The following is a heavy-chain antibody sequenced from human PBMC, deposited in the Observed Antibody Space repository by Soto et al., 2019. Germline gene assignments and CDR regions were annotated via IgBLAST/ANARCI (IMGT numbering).Heavy chain of an antibody. CDR2: ISAYNGNT. CDR1: GYTFTSYG. V-gene: IGHV1-18*04. CDR3: ASLRNPGGGMDV. J-gene: IGHJ6*02. Sequence: ACVKVSCKASGYTFTSYGISWVRRAPGQGLEWMGWISAYNGNTNYAQKLQGRVTMTTDTSTSTAYMELRSLRSDDTAVYYCASLRNPGGGMDVWGQGTTVTVSS.